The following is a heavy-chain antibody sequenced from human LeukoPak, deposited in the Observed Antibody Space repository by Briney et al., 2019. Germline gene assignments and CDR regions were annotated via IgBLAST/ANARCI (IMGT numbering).Heavy chain of an antibody. V-gene: IGHV4-59*08. J-gene: IGHJ3*02. Sequence: SETLSLTCTGSGRHISRYHCNWIRQHPGKGLEWIGDIYYYWSSNYNPSLKSRVTISVDTSKNQFSLKLSSVTAADTAVYYCARSLGTYYYDSSGYYYEAEAFDIWGQGTMVTVPS. CDR1: GRHISRYH. CDR3: ARSLGTYYYDSSGYYYEAEAFDI. CDR2: IYYYWSS. D-gene: IGHD3-22*01.